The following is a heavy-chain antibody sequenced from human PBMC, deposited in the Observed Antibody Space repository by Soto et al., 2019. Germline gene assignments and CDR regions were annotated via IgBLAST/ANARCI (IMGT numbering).Heavy chain of an antibody. V-gene: IGHV3-23*01. Sequence: PGGSLRLSCAASGFTFSSYAMSWVRQAPGKGLEWVPAISGSGGSTYYADSVKGRFTISRDNSKNTLYLQMNSLRAEDTAVYYCAKDFYDILKVGLSWFDPWGQGTLVTVSS. CDR1: GFTFSSYA. CDR3: AKDFYDILKVGLSWFDP. CDR2: ISGSGGST. D-gene: IGHD3-9*01. J-gene: IGHJ5*02.